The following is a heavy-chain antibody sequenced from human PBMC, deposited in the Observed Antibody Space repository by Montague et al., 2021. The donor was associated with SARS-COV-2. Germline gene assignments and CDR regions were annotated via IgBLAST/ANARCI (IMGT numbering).Heavy chain of an antibody. D-gene: IGHD6-13*01. CDR2: IYWDDDK. J-gene: IGHJ5*02. V-gene: IGHV2-5*02. CDR3: AHSSIAAAGTTRGRFDP. Sequence: PALVKPTQTLTLTCTFSGFSLSTSGVGVGWIRQPPGKALEWLAVIYWDDDKRYSPSLKSRLTITKDTSKNQVVPTMTNMDPVDTATYYCAHSSIAAAGTTRGRFDPWGQGTLVTVSS. CDR1: GFSLSTSGVG.